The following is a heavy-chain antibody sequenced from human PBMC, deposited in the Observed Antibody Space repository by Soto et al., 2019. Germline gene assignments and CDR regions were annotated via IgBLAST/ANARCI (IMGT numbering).Heavy chain of an antibody. Sequence: QVQLQESGPGLAKPSQTLSLTCTVSGASLSRGGYYWTWIRQVPGKALEWLGYILHTGTTFYNPPLKSRVVMSIEKSDNQFSLNLGSVTAADTAVYYCARGLGYDSNGRFLAAFDVWGQGTMVTVSS. J-gene: IGHJ3*01. CDR1: GASLSRGGYY. CDR2: ILHTGTT. D-gene: IGHD3-22*01. CDR3: ARGLGYDSNGRFLAAFDV. V-gene: IGHV4-31*03.